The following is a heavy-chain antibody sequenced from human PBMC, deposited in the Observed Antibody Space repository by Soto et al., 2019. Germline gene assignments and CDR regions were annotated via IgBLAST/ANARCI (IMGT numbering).Heavy chain of an antibody. Sequence: EVQLVESGGGLVKPGGSLRLSCAASGFTFSSYSMNWVRQAPGKGLEWVSSISSSSSYIYYADSVKGRFTISRDNAKNSLYRQMNSLRAEDTAVYYCARIQVGYDAFDIWGQGTMVTVSS. V-gene: IGHV3-21*01. J-gene: IGHJ3*02. CDR2: ISSSSSYI. CDR1: GFTFSSYS. CDR3: ARIQVGYDAFDI. D-gene: IGHD2-15*01.